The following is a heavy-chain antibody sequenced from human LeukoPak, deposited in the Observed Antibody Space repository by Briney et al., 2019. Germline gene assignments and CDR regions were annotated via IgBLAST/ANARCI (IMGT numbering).Heavy chain of an antibody. CDR2: ISSSSSYI. CDR3: ARGYYYYGSGNYYPFFDF. CDR1: GFTFSSYS. V-gene: IGHV3-21*01. D-gene: IGHD3-10*01. J-gene: IGHJ4*02. Sequence: PGGSLRLSCAASGFTFSSYSMNWVRQAPGKGLEWVSSISSSSSYIYYADSVKGRFTISRDDSKNTVYLLMNTLRGEDAAVYYCARGYYYYGSGNYYPFFDFWGRGTLVTVSS.